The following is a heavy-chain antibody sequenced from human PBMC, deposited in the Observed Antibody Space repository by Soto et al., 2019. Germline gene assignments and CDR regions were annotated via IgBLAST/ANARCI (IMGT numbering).Heavy chain of an antibody. CDR1: GFTFSSYA. D-gene: IGHD3-10*01. V-gene: IGHV3-23*01. CDR3: AKSGLWFGVPKEYYYYMDV. CDR2: ISGSGGST. Sequence: EMQLLESGGGLVQPGGSLRLSCAASGFTFSSYAISWVRQAPGKGMEWVSAISGSGGSTYYADSVKGRFTISRDNSKNTLYLQMNSLRAEDTAVYYCAKSGLWFGVPKEYYYYMDVWGKGTTVTVSS. J-gene: IGHJ6*03.